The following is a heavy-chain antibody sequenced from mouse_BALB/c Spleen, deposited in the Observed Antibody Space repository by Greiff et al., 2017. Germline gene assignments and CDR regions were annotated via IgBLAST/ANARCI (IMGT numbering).Heavy chain of an antibody. CDR3: ARGGGEIYYAMDY. V-gene: IGHV1-69*01. CDR2: IDTSDSYT. J-gene: IGHJ4*01. Sequence: VQLQQPGAELVMPGASVKMSCKASGYTFTDYWMHWVKQRPGQGLEWIGAIDTSDSYTSYNQKFKGKATLTVDESSSTAYMQLSSLTSEDSAVYYCARGGGEIYYAMDYWGQGTSVTVSS. CDR1: GYTFTDYW.